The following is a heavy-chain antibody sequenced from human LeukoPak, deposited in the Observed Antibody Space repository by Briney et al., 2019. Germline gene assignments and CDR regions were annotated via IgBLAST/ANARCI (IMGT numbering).Heavy chain of an antibody. CDR2: VNPGGGST. J-gene: IGHJ4*02. V-gene: IGHV1-46*01. Sequence: ASVNVSCKASVYTFTKYYMHWVRQAPGQGLEWMGIVNPGGGSTNYAQKFQGRVTMTRDTSTSTVYVELSSLRSEDTAVYYCARDESTAVGGVLIRYWGQGTLVTVSS. D-gene: IGHD3-3*01. CDR3: ARDESTAVGGVLIRY. CDR1: VYTFTKYY.